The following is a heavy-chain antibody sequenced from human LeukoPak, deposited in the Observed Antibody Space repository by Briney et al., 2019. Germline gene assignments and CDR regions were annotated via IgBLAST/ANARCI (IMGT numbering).Heavy chain of an antibody. Sequence: ASVKVSCKASGGTFSSYAISWVRQAPGQGLEWMGGIIPIFGTANYAQKFQGRVTITTDESTSTAYMELSSLRSEDTAVYYCARDRKETGGKGPYNWFDPWGQGTLVTVSS. J-gene: IGHJ5*02. CDR1: GGTFSSYA. V-gene: IGHV1-69*05. CDR3: ARDRKETGGKGPYNWFDP. CDR2: IIPIFGTA. D-gene: IGHD4-23*01.